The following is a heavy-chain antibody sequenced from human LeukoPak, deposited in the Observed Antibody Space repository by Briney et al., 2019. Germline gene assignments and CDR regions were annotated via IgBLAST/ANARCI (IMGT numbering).Heavy chain of an antibody. J-gene: IGHJ6*04. Sequence: GGSLRLSCAASGFTFSDYYMSWIRQAPGKGLEWVSYISSSSSYTNYADSVKGRFTISRDNAKSSLYLQMNSLRAEDTAVYYCARDTPTVRGVIHYYYYYGMDVWGKGTTVTVSS. CDR3: ARDTPTVRGVIHYYYYYGMDV. V-gene: IGHV3-11*06. D-gene: IGHD3-10*01. CDR1: GFTFSDYY. CDR2: ISSSSSYT.